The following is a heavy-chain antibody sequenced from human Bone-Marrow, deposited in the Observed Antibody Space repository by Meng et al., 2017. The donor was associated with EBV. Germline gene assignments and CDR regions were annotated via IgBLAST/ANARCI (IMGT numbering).Heavy chain of an antibody. CDR1: GYNFRNYF. J-gene: IGHJ4*02. CDR3: AGGWAPDY. D-gene: IGHD6-19*01. V-gene: IGHV1-2*06. Sequence: QVQRVRLVAEVKKPGPSVNVSCKASGYNFRNYFMHWVRQAPGQGLEYMGRINPLTGVTNYVQKFQGRVTVTRDTSISTSYMELSGLTHDDTAVYFCAGGWAPDYWGQGTLVTVSS. CDR2: INPLTGVT.